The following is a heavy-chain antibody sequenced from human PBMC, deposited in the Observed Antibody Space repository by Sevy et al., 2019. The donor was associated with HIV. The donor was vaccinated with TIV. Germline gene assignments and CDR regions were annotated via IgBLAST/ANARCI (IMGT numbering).Heavy chain of an antibody. CDR3: AKGTMVPAMDIYEPFDA. Sequence: GGSLRLSCAASGFTFDDYGMHWVRQAPGKGLEWVSGLTWTSSSITYADSVKGRFTVWRDNAKNSLYLQMTNLSADDAAFYFCAKGTMVPAMDIYEPFDAWGQGTMVTVSS. CDR2: LTWTSSSI. CDR1: GFTFDDYG. J-gene: IGHJ3*01. D-gene: IGHD5-18*01. V-gene: IGHV3-9*01.